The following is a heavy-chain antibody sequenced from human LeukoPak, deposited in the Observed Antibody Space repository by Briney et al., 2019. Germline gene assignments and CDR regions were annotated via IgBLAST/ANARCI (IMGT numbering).Heavy chain of an antibody. J-gene: IGHJ6*02. CDR3: ASDPSPPNFDMDV. V-gene: IGHV1-69*10. D-gene: IGHD2-2*01. CDR2: IIPIFGIA. CDR1: GGTFISYA. Sequence: ASVKVSCKASGGTFISYAISWGRQAPGQGGEWMGRIIPIFGIANYAQKLQRRVTITADKSTSTAYMELSSLRSDDTALYYCASDPSPPNFDMDVWGQGTTVTVSS.